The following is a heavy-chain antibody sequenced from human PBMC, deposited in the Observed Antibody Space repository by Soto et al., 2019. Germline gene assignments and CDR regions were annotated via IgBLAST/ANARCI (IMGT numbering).Heavy chain of an antibody. V-gene: IGHV4-59*01. Sequence: QVQLQESGPGLVKPSETLSLTCTVSGASINNYYWTWIRQPPGKGLEWRGYISYSGSNNYNPSLRSRFTLSVDAAKNQFSLKLTSVSSADTAVYYCARCDHYGGDWGQGTLVTVSS. J-gene: IGHJ4*02. CDR1: GASINNYY. D-gene: IGHD4-17*01. CDR3: ARCDHYGGD. CDR2: ISYSGSN.